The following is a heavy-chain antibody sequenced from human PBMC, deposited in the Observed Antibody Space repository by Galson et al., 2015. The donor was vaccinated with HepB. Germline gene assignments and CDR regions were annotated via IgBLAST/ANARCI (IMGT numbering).Heavy chain of an antibody. D-gene: IGHD3-10*01. CDR2: FNTGHGHT. CDR1: TNYN. V-gene: IGHV1-3*04. J-gene: IGHJ4*02. Sequence: TNYNMHLLRQAPGQSLEWMGWFNTGHGHTKYSQQFQGRVTITRDTSASTAYLELSRLRSGDAAVYDCARAPGISFGELLQPLTFWGLGTLVTVSS. CDR3: ARAPGISFGELLQPLTF.